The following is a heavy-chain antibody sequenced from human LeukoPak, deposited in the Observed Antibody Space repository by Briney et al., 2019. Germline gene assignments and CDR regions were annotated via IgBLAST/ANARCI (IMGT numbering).Heavy chain of an antibody. J-gene: IGHJ4*02. CDR3: ATPRGTVATGAVY. V-gene: IGHV3-23*01. CDR2: IRGHGTNT. Sequence: GGSLRLSCVASGFPFRSYAMRWVSQAPGKGLECVSAIRGHGTNTYYADAAKGRFTISRDNSKNTLYMPMNNLRAEDTAVYYCATPRGTVATGAVYWGQGTLVTVSS. CDR1: GFPFRSYA. D-gene: IGHD4-23*01.